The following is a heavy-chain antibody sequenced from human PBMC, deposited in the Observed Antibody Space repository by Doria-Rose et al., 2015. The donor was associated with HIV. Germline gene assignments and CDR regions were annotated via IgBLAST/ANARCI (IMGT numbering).Heavy chain of an antibody. V-gene: IGHV2-26*01. J-gene: IGHJ4*02. CDR1: GVSLSSPGMG. D-gene: IGHD6-13*01. CDR2: IFSDDER. Sequence: SGPVLVKPTETLTLTCTVSGVSLSSPGMGVSWIRQPPGKALEWLDNIFSDDERSYKTSLKSRLTIFRGTSKSQVVLTMTDMDPVDTATYYCARIKSSRWYHKYYFDFWGQGTLVIVSA. CDR3: ARIKSSRWYHKYYFDF.